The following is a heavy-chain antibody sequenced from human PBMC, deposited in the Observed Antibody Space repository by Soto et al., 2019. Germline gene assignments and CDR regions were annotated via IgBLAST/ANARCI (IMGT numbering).Heavy chain of an antibody. Sequence: QVQLQQWGAGLLKPSETLSLTCAVYGGSFSGYYWSWIRQPPGKGLEWIGEINHSGSTNYNPSLKSRVIISVDTSKNQCSLKLSSVTAADTAVYYCARVTGRYYYGMDVWGQGTTVTVSS. J-gene: IGHJ6*02. V-gene: IGHV4-34*01. CDR2: INHSGST. CDR1: GGSFSGYY. CDR3: ARVTGRYYYGMDV.